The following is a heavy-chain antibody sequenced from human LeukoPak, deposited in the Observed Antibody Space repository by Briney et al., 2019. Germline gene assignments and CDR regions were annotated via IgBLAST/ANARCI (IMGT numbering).Heavy chain of an antibody. J-gene: IGHJ4*02. D-gene: IGHD3-10*02. CDR1: GHSFSSYW. CDR3: ARHSVRRTYYFDY. CDR2: IYPGDSDT. V-gene: IGHV5-51*01. Sequence: GESLKISCKGSGHSFSSYWIGWVRQMPGKGLEWMGIIYPGDSDTRYSPSFLGQVTISADKSTSTAYLQWSSLKASDSAMYFCARHSVRRTYYFDYWGQGTLVTVSS.